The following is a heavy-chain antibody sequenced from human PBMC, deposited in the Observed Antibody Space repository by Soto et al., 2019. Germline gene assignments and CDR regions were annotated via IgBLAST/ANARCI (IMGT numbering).Heavy chain of an antibody. Sequence: EVQLVESGGGLVQPGGSLRLSCAASGFTFNHYWIHWVRQVPGKGLMWVPRIQSDGSSIDYADSVKGRFTISRDNAKNTVDLQMNSLRVEESAMYYCARGGGIDYWGQGTLVTVSS. V-gene: IGHV3-74*01. D-gene: IGHD6-25*01. CDR3: ARGGGIDY. J-gene: IGHJ4*02. CDR1: GFTFNHYW. CDR2: IQSDGSSI.